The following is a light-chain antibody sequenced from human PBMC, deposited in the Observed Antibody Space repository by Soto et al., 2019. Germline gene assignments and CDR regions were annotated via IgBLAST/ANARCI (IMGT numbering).Light chain of an antibody. V-gene: IGKV1-39*01. CDR1: QPINTY. CDR2: AAA. CDR3: QLSVRTVT. J-gene: IGKJ1*01. Sequence: DIQMTQSPSSLSASVGDRVTITCRASQPINTYLNWYQQEPGKAPKVLIYAAASLQSGVPSRFSGSGSGTDFTLTISSLQPEDFATYTCQLSVRTVTFGRGTKVEIK.